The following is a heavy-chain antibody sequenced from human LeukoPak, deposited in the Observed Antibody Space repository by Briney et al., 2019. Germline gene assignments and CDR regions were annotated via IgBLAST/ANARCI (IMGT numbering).Heavy chain of an antibody. Sequence: PSETLSLTCAVYGGSLSGYYWSWIRQTPGKGLEWIGEINHSGSTTYNPSLKSRVTMSIDTSKNQFSLKLSSVTAADTAVYYCASLMLIAAGYDYWGQGNLVTVSS. CDR2: INHSGST. CDR1: GGSLSGYY. V-gene: IGHV4-34*01. CDR3: ASLMLIAAGYDY. D-gene: IGHD3-16*01. J-gene: IGHJ4*02.